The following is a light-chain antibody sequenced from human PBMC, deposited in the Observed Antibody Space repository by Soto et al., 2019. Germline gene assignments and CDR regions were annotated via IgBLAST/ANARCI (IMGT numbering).Light chain of an antibody. CDR3: QQYNNCGT. CDR2: GAS. Sequence: EIVMTQSPATLSVSPGERATLSCRASQSVRRNLAWYQQKPGQAPRLLIYGASTSATDIPARFSGSGSGTELLLTISSLHAEDITIYYCQQYNNCGTFGQGNKVEIK. V-gene: IGKV3-15*01. J-gene: IGKJ1*01. CDR1: QSVRRN.